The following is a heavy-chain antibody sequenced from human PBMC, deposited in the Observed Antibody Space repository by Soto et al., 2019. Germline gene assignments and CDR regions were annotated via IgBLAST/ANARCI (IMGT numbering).Heavy chain of an antibody. Sequence: PGGSLRLSCAASVFTFSSYSMDWIRHTPGRGLEWLSYISGNGLYKIYADSMEGRFTISRDNAKNSVYLQLTNLGADDTAVYYCAREGSSGLFDFWGQGALVTVSS. CDR2: ISGNGLYK. J-gene: IGHJ4*02. V-gene: IGHV3-21*05. D-gene: IGHD6-25*01. CDR3: AREGSSGLFDF. CDR1: VFTFSSYS.